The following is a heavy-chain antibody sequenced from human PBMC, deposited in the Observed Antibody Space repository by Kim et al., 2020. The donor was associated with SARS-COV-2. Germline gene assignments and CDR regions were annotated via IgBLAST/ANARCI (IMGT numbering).Heavy chain of an antibody. Sequence: SETLSITCTVSGASISSGGYYWSWIRQHQGKGLEWIAYIDYSGSTDDNPSVKSRLIISLDKSKNQISLKLSSVTAADTAVYYCVRGRRDGYNYFDYWGQGTLVTVSS. CDR3: VRGRRDGYNYFDY. D-gene: IGHD5-12*01. V-gene: IGHV4-31*03. CDR2: IDYSGST. J-gene: IGHJ4*02. CDR1: GASISSGGYY.